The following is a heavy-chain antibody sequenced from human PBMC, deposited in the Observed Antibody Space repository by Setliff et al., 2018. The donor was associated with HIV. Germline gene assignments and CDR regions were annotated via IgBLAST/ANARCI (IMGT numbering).Heavy chain of an antibody. CDR1: GGSISSNY. CDR3: ARGSPEAFQDSGWYN. J-gene: IGHJ4*02. D-gene: IGHD6-19*01. CDR2: IYDSGST. V-gene: IGHV4-59*12. Sequence: SETLSLTCTVSGGSISSNYWSWIRQPPGKGLEWIGYIYDSGSTNYNPSLKSRVTISVDTSKNQFSLKLSSVTAADTAVYYCARGSPEAFQDSGWYNWGQGTLVTVSS.